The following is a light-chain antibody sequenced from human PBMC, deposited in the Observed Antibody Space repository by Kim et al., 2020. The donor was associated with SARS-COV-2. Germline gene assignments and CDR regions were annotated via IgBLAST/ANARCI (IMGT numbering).Light chain of an antibody. CDR1: TSDVGRYDY. J-gene: IGLJ3*02. Sequence: QSALTQPRSVSGSPGQSVTISCAGTTSDVGRYDYVSWYQQYPGNAPQLLIYDVSERPSGVPDRFSGAKSGSTASLTISGLQADDEADYYCCSYAGRYTWLFGGGTKVTVL. V-gene: IGLV2-11*01. CDR3: CSYAGRYTWL. CDR2: DVS.